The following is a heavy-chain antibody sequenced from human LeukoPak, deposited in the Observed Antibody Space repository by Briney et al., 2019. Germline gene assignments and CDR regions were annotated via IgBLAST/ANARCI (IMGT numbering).Heavy chain of an antibody. D-gene: IGHD1-26*01. J-gene: IGHJ4*02. CDR3: GRDGGTFPDS. Sequence: ASVKVSCKTSGYTFTTYGISWVRQAPGQGLEWMGWISAYNGNTNYVQNFQGRLIMTTDTSTSTAYLELRSLRSDDTAVYYCGRDGGTFPDSWGQGALVTVSS. V-gene: IGHV1-18*01. CDR2: ISAYNGNT. CDR1: GYTFTTYG.